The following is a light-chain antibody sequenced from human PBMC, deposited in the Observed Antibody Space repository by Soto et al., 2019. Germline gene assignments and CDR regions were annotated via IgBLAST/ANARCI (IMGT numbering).Light chain of an antibody. V-gene: IGLV2-14*03. CDR1: SSDVGGYNF. CDR2: GVS. CDR3: SSYISSSTPYV. Sequence: LTQPASVSGSPGQSITISCTGTSSDVGGYNFVSWYQHHPGKAPRLMIFGVSDRPSGVSDRFSGSKSGNTASLTISGLQAEDEADYYCSSYISSSTPYVFGTGTKVTVL. J-gene: IGLJ1*01.